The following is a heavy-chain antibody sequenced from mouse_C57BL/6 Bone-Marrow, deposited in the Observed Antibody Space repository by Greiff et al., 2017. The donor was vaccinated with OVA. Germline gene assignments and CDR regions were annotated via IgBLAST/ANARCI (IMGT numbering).Heavy chain of an antibody. Sequence: QVQLQQPGAELVKPGASVKMSCKASGYTFTSYWITWVKQRPGQALEWIGDIYPGSGSTNYNEKFKSKATLTVDTSSSTAYMQLSSLTSEDSAVYYCAREDGYYSWFAYWGQGTLVTVSA. V-gene: IGHV1-55*01. CDR3: AREDGYYSWFAY. J-gene: IGHJ3*01. CDR2: IYPGSGST. D-gene: IGHD2-3*01. CDR1: GYTFTSYW.